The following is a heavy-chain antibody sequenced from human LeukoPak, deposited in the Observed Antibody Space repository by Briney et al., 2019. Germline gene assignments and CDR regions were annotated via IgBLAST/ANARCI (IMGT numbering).Heavy chain of an antibody. CDR3: ARDSKRVVPAAHYYYYYGMDV. J-gene: IGHJ6*04. Sequence: GRSLRLSCAASGFTFSSYAMHWVRQAPGKGLEWVAVISYDGSNKYYADSVKGRFTISRDNSKNTLYLKMNSLRAEDTSVYYCARDSKRVVPAAHYYYYYGMDVWGKGTTVTVSS. V-gene: IGHV3-30*04. CDR2: ISYDGSNK. D-gene: IGHD2-2*01. CDR1: GFTFSSYA.